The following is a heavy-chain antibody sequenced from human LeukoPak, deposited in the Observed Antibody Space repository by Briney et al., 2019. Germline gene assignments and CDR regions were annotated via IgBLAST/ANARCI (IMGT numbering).Heavy chain of an antibody. V-gene: IGHV3-9*01. J-gene: IGHJ4*02. CDR1: GFTFDDYA. D-gene: IGHD2-21*01. CDR2: ISWNSGSI. Sequence: GRSLRLSCAASGFTFDDYAMHWVRQAPGKGLEWVSGISWNSGSIGYADSVKGRFTISRDNAKNSLYLQMNSLRAEDTALYYCAKAVPGGDHFDDWGQGTLVTVSS. CDR3: AKAVPGGDHFDD.